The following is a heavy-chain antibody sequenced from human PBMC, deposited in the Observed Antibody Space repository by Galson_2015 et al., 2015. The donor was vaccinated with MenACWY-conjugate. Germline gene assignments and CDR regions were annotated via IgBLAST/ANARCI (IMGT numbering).Heavy chain of an antibody. CDR2: IKKDASEI. Sequence: SLRLSCAASGFTFSFYWMTWVRHAPGKGLEWVANIKKDASEIHYVDSEKGRFTISRDNAKNSVFLQMNSLRAEDTAVYYCARENSYNYAYAIDNWGQGTLVTVSS. CDR3: ARENSYNYAYAIDN. V-gene: IGHV3-7*03. D-gene: IGHD5-18*01. J-gene: IGHJ4*02. CDR1: GFTFSFYW.